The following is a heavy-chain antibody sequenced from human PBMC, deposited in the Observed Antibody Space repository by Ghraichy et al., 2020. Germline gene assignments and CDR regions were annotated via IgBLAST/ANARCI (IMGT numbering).Heavy chain of an antibody. V-gene: IGHV3-66*01. CDR3: AREGYSSGWYTEDY. Sequence: GESLNISCAASGFTVSSNYMSWVRQAPGKGLEWVSVIYSGGSAYYADSVKGRFTISRDNSKNTLYLQMNSLRAEDTAVYYCAREGYSSGWYTEDYWGQGTLVTVSS. CDR1: GFTVSSNY. J-gene: IGHJ4*02. D-gene: IGHD6-19*01. CDR2: IYSGGSA.